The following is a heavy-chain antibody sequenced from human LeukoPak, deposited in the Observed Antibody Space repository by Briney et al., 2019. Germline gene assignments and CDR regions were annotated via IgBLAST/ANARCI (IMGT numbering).Heavy chain of an antibody. CDR3: ARDPGSPPTVPPDY. Sequence: ASVKVSCKASGYTFTSYGISWVRQAPGQGLEWMGWISAYNGNTNYAQKLQARVTMTTDTSTSTAYMELRSRRPDDTAVYYCARDPGSPPTVPPDYWGQGTLVTVSS. CDR1: GYTFTSYG. V-gene: IGHV1-18*01. D-gene: IGHD4-17*01. CDR2: ISAYNGNT. J-gene: IGHJ4*02.